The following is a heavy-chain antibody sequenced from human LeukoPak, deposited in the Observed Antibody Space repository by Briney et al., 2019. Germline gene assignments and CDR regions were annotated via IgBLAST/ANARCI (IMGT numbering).Heavy chain of an antibody. V-gene: IGHV1-18*01. J-gene: IGHJ3*02. CDR1: GYTFTNYG. Sequence: ASVTLSCKASGYTFTNYGISWGRQPPGQGHGRMGWISAYNGNTNYAQKLQGRVTMTTDTSTSTAYMELRSLRSDDTAAYYCARDHMGLRWQPCDAFDIWGQGTMVTVSS. D-gene: IGHD4-23*01. CDR3: ARDHMGLRWQPCDAFDI. CDR2: ISAYNGNT.